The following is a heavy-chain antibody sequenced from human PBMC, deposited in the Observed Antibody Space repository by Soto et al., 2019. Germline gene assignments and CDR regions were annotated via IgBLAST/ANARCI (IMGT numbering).Heavy chain of an antibody. CDR2: INHSGST. D-gene: IGHD2-15*01. J-gene: IGHJ5*02. CDR3: ARRGDCSGGSCSTWFDP. V-gene: IGHV4-34*01. CDR1: GGSFSGYY. Sequence: SETLSLTCAVYGGSFSGYYWTWIRQPPGTGLEWIGEINHSGSTNYNPSLKSRVTISVDTSKNQFSLKLTSVTAADTAVYYCARRGDCSGGSCSTWFDPWGQGTLVTVSS.